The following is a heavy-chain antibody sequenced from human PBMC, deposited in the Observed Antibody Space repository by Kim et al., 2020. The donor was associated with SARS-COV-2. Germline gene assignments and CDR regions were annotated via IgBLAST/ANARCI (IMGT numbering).Heavy chain of an antibody. V-gene: IGHV3-11*06. J-gene: IGHJ4*02. CDR3: ATAASGTGGPLDY. Sequence: YAASVKDRSTSSKDNAKNSLYLQMNSLRAEDTAVYYWATAASGTGGPLDYWGQGTLVPVSS. D-gene: IGHD6-13*01.